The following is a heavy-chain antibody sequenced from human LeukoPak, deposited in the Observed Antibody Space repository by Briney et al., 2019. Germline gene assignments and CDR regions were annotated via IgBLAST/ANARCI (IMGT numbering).Heavy chain of an antibody. J-gene: IGHJ5*02. CDR3: ARDWGSGLSDP. CDR2: IYYSGST. V-gene: IGHV4-38-2*02. Sequence: PGGSLRLSCAASGFTFSSYAMSWVRQPPGKGLEWIGSIYYSGSTYYSPSLKSRVTVSVDMSKNQFSLKLNSVTAADTAVYYCARDWGSGLSDPWGQGTLVTVSS. D-gene: IGHD6-19*01. CDR1: GFTFSSYA.